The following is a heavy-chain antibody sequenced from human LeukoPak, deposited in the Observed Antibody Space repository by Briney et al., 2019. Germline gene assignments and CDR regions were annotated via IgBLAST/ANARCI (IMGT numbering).Heavy chain of an antibody. CDR2: IYYSGST. CDR1: SGSISSSGYY. CDR3: ASWSYYYGAGFDP. J-gene: IGHJ5*02. D-gene: IGHD3-10*01. V-gene: IGHV4-31*03. Sequence: PSQTLSLTCTVSSGSISSSGYYCSWIRQHPGKGLEWIGCIYYSGSTYYNPSLKSRVTISVDTSKNQFSLSLSSVTAADTAVYYCASWSYYYGAGFDPWGQGTLVTVSS.